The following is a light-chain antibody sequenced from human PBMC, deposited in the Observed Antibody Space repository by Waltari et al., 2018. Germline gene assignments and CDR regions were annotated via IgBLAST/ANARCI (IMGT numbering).Light chain of an antibody. J-gene: IGKJ3*01. Sequence: EIVMTQSPYFPSVSPKEKVTITCRASQSIGSNLHWYQQKPDQSPKLLIKYASQSFSRVPSRFSGSGSGTDFTLIINSLEAEDAATYYCHQSSSLPFTFGPGTKVDIK. CDR1: QSIGSN. CDR2: YAS. CDR3: HQSSSLPFT. V-gene: IGKV6-21*01.